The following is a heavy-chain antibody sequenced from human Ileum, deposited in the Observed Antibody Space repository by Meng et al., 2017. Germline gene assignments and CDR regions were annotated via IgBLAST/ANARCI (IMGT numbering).Heavy chain of an antibody. V-gene: IGHV3-33*01. CDR1: GFTFSSYG. CDR2: IWFDGSNK. CDR3: ATDRSYGSGTYNGPLDC. D-gene: IGHD3-10*01. Sequence: GESLKISCAASGFTFSSYGMHWVRQAPGMGLEWVALIWFDGSNKYYADSVNGRFTISRDNSKNTLYLQMDSLRAEDTAVYYCATDRSYGSGTYNGPLDCWGQGTLVTVSS. J-gene: IGHJ4*02.